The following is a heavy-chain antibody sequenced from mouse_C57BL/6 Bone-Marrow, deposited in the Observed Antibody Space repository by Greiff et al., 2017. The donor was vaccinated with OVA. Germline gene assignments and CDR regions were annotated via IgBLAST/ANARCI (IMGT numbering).Heavy chain of an antibody. V-gene: IGHV2-6-1*01. CDR3: ARHIPETYAMDY. CDR1: GFSLTSYG. CDR2: IWSDGST. Sequence: AQLQESGPGLVAPSQSLSITCTVSGFSLTSYGVHWVRQPPGKGLEWLVVIWSDGSTTYNSALKSRLSISKDNSKSQVFLKMNSLQTDDTAMYYCARHIPETYAMDYWGQGTSVTVSS. J-gene: IGHJ4*01.